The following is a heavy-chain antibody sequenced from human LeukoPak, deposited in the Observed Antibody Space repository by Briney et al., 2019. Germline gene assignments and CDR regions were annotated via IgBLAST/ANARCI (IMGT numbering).Heavy chain of an antibody. D-gene: IGHD6-13*01. CDR2: IIPIFGTA. CDR1: GGTFISYA. Sequence: SVKVSCKASGGTFISYAISWVRQAPGQGLEWMGGIIPIFGTANYAQKFQGRVTITADESTSTAYMELSSLRSEDTAVYYCARDRIAAAGPPDAFDIWGQGTMVTVSS. CDR3: ARDRIAAAGPPDAFDI. J-gene: IGHJ3*02. V-gene: IGHV1-69*13.